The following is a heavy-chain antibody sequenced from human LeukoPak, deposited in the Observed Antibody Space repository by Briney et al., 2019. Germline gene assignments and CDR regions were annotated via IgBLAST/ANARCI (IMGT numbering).Heavy chain of an antibody. CDR2: INPNSGGT. D-gene: IGHD6-19*01. CDR1: GYSFSDFY. Sequence: ASVKVSCKASGYSFSDFYMHWVRQAPGQGLEWMGWINPNSGGTNYAQKFQGRVTMTRDTSISTAYMELSRLRSDDTAVYYCARGPVRGSSGWYINYWGQGTLVTVSS. V-gene: IGHV1-2*02. CDR3: ARGPVRGSSGWYINY. J-gene: IGHJ4*02.